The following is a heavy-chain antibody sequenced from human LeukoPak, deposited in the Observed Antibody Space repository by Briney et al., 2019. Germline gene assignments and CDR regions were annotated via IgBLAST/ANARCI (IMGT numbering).Heavy chain of an antibody. V-gene: IGHV3-30*18. CDR1: GFTFSGYG. Sequence: GGSLRLSCAASGFTFSGYGMHWVRQAPGKGLEWVAVISYDGSNKYYADSVKGRFTISRDNSKNTLYLQMNSLRAEDTAVYYCAKSYCSSTSCPKEKIDYWGQGTLVTVSS. CDR2: ISYDGSNK. J-gene: IGHJ4*02. D-gene: IGHD2-2*01. CDR3: AKSYCSSTSCPKEKIDY.